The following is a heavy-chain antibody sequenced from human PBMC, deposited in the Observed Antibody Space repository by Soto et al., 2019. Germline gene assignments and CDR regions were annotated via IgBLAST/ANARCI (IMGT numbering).Heavy chain of an antibody. J-gene: IGHJ4*02. Sequence: QVQLVQSGAEVKKPGSSVKVSCKASGGTFSSYTISWVRQAPGQGLEWMGRIIPILGIANYAQKFRGRVTITADKSTSTAYMELSSLRSEDTAVYYCARAPYSSGWFDYWGQGTLVTVSS. CDR1: GGTFSSYT. CDR2: IIPILGIA. CDR3: ARAPYSSGWFDY. V-gene: IGHV1-69*02. D-gene: IGHD6-19*01.